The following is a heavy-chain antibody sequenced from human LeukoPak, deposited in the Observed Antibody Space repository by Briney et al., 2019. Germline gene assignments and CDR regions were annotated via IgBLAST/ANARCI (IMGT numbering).Heavy chain of an antibody. D-gene: IGHD6-13*01. CDR2: IFYSGST. Sequence: SETLSLTCTVSGGSISTSSYYWGWVRQPPGKGLEWIGNIFYSGSTYYSPSLKSRVTISLDTSRNQFSLKLSSVTAADTAVYYCARDQGYSSSWAARFLDYWGQGTLVTVSS. V-gene: IGHV4-39*07. CDR3: ARDQGYSSSWAARFLDY. CDR1: GGSISTSSYY. J-gene: IGHJ4*02.